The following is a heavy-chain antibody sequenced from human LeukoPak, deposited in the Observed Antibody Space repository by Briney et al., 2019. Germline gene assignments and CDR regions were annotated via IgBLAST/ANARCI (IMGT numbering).Heavy chain of an antibody. CDR3: ARGGKGYCSSTSCYAYWFDP. CDR2: ISAYNGNT. D-gene: IGHD2-2*01. V-gene: IGHV1-18*04. CDR1: GYTFTSYG. Sequence: ASVKVSCKASGYTFTSYGISWVRQAPGQGLEWMGWISAYNGNTNYAQKLQGRVTMTTDTSTSTAYMELRSLRSDDTAVYYCARGGKGYCSSTSCYAYWFDPWGQGTLVTVSS. J-gene: IGHJ5*02.